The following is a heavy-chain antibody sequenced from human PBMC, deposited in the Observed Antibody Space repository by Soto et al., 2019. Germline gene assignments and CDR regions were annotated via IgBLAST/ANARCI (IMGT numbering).Heavy chain of an antibody. Sequence: QLQLQESGPGLVKPSETLSLTCTVSGGSISSHIYYWGWIRQPPGKGLEWIGNIHYSGSTYYDSSLKSRVTISVDTSKNQFSLKLSSVTAADTSVYYCASQNYYDSSGYYVVYWGQGTLVTVSS. CDR3: ASQNYYDSSGYYVVY. J-gene: IGHJ4*02. CDR1: GGSISSHIYY. D-gene: IGHD3-22*01. CDR2: IHYSGST. V-gene: IGHV4-39*01.